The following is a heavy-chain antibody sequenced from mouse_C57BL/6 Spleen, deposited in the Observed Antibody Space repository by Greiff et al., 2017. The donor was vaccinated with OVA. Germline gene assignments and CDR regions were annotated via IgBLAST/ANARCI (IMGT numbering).Heavy chain of an antibody. CDR2: IYPGDGDT. CDR1: GYAFSSSW. CDR3: ARSKGYDYDGFAY. D-gene: IGHD2-4*01. Sequence: QVQLQQSGPELVKPGASVKISCKASGYAFSSSWMNWGKQRPGKGLEWIGRIYPGDGDTNYNGKFKGKATLTADKSSSPAYMQLSSLTSEDSAVYFCARSKGYDYDGFAYWGQGTLVTVSA. J-gene: IGHJ3*01. V-gene: IGHV1-82*01.